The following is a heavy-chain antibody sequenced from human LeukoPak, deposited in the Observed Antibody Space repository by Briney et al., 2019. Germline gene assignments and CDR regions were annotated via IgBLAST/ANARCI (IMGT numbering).Heavy chain of an antibody. V-gene: IGHV3-23*01. J-gene: IGHJ5*02. CDR3: ARGVIAARPNNWFDP. D-gene: IGHD6-6*01. Sequence: GGSLRLSCAASGFTFSSYAMSWVRQAPGKGLEWVSAISGSGGSTYYADSVKGRFTISRDNSKNTLYLQMNSLRAEDTAVYYCARGVIAARPNNWFDPWGQGTLDTVSS. CDR1: GFTFSSYA. CDR2: ISGSGGST.